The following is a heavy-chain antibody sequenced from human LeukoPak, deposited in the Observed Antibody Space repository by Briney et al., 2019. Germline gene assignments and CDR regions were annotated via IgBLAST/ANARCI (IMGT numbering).Heavy chain of an antibody. Sequence: GGSLRLSCAASGFTFSSYTMHWVRQAPGKGLEWVSLISWDGGSTYYADSVKGRFTISRDNSKNSLYLQMNSLRTEDTALYYCAKAGSSSWYYFDYWGQGTLVTVSS. CDR3: AKAGSSSWYYFDY. CDR1: GFTFSSYT. D-gene: IGHD6-13*01. CDR2: ISWDGGST. V-gene: IGHV3-43*01. J-gene: IGHJ4*02.